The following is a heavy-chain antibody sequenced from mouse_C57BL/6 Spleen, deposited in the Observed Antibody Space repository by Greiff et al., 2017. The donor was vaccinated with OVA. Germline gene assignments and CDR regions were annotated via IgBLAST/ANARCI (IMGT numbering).Heavy chain of an antibody. V-gene: IGHV1-26*01. CDR3: ARTAHYYGSSYPFAY. CDR1: GYTFTDYY. J-gene: IGHJ3*01. D-gene: IGHD1-1*01. Sequence: EVQLQQSGPELVKPGASVKISCKASGYTFTDYYMNWVKQSHGKSLEWIGDINPNNGGTSYNQKFKGKATLTVDKSSSTAYMELRSLTSEDSAVYYCARTAHYYGSSYPFAYWGQGTLVTVSA. CDR2: INPNNGGT.